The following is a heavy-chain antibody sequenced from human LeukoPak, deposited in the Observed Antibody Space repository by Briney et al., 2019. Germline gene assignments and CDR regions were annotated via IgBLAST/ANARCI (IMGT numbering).Heavy chain of an antibody. CDR1: GFTFSSYW. Sequence: GGSLRLSCAASGFTFSSYWMSWVRQAPGKGLEWVANIKQDGSEKYYVDSVKGRFTISRDNSKNTLYLQMNSLRAEDTAVYYCARAHYDSSGYYYFDYWGQGTLVTVSS. CDR3: ARAHYDSSGYYYFDY. CDR2: IKQDGSEK. D-gene: IGHD3-22*01. V-gene: IGHV3-7*03. J-gene: IGHJ4*02.